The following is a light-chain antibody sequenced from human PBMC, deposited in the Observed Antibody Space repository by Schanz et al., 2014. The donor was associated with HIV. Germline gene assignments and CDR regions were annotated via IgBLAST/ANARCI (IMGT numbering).Light chain of an antibody. CDR3: QQYGSSPTWT. CDR1: QSVSDNY. J-gene: IGKJ1*01. CDR2: GAS. V-gene: IGKV3-20*01. Sequence: PGERATLTCRASQSVSDNYLAWYQHKPGQAPRLLIYGASSRATGISDRFSGSGSGTDFTLTISRLEPEDFAVYYCQQYGSSPTWTFGQGTKVEIK.